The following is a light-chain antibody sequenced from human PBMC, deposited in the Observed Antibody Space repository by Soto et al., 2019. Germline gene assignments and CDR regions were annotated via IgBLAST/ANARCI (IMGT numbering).Light chain of an antibody. V-gene: IGLV2-14*03. J-gene: IGLJ2*01. CDR1: SSDVGGYNY. Sequence: QSALTQPASVSGSPGQSITISCTGTSSDVGGYNYVSWYQQHPGKAPKLMIYDVSNRPSGVSNRFSGSKSVNTASLTISGLQAEDAADYYCGSYTRSSTVVFGGGTKLTVL. CDR2: DVS. CDR3: GSYTRSSTVV.